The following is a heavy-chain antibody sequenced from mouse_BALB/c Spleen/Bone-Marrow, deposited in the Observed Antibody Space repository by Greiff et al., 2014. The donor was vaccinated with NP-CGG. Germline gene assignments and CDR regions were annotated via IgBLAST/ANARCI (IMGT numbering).Heavy chain of an antibody. CDR1: GYAFSSYW. D-gene: IGHD1-1*01. J-gene: IGHJ2*01. V-gene: IGHV1-80*01. CDR3: ARDYYGSRYYFAY. Sequence: QVQLQQSGAELVRPGSSVKISCKASGYAFSSYWMNWVKQRPGQGLEWIGQIYPGDGDTNYNGKFKGKATLTEDKSSSTAYMQLSSLPSEDSAVYFCARDYYGSRYYFAYWGQGTTLTVSS. CDR2: IYPGDGDT.